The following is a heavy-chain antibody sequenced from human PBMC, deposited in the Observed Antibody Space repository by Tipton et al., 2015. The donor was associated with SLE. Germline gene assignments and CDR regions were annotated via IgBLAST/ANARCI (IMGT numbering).Heavy chain of an antibody. D-gene: IGHD2-15*01. CDR3: ARVAQGYCSGGSCFDAFDI. Sequence: QLVQSGPEVKKPGASVKVSCKASGYTFTGYYMHWVRQAPGQGLEWMGRINPNSGGTNYAQKFQGRVTMTRDTSISTAYMELSRLRSDDTAVYYCARVAQGYCSGGSCFDAFDIWGQGTMVTVSS. CDR2: INPNSGGT. CDR1: GYTFTGYY. J-gene: IGHJ3*02. V-gene: IGHV1-2*06.